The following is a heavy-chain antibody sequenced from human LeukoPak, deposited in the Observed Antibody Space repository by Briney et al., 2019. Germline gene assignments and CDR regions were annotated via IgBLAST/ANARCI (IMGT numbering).Heavy chain of an antibody. CDR3: AKDKRRYCSGGSCYSVDY. Sequence: PGGSLRLSCAASGFTFDDYAMHWVRQAPGKGLEWVSGISWNSGSIGYADSVKGRFTISRDNAKNSLYLQMNSLRAEDTALYYCAKDKRRYCSGGSCYSVDYWGQGTLVTVSS. V-gene: IGHV3-9*01. D-gene: IGHD2-15*01. CDR1: GFTFDDYA. CDR2: ISWNSGSI. J-gene: IGHJ4*02.